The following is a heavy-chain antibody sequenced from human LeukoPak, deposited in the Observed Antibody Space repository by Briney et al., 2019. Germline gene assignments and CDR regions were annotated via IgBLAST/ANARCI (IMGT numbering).Heavy chain of an antibody. Sequence: GGSLRLSCAASGFTVSSNYMSWVRQAPGKGLEWVSVIYSGGSTYYADSVKGRFTISRDNSKNTLYLQMNSLRAEDTAVYYCARDRWSFGVVISHGHYYGMDVWGQGTTVTVSS. CDR2: IYSGGST. D-gene: IGHD3-3*01. J-gene: IGHJ6*02. V-gene: IGHV3-66*01. CDR1: GFTVSSNY. CDR3: ARDRWSFGVVISHGHYYGMDV.